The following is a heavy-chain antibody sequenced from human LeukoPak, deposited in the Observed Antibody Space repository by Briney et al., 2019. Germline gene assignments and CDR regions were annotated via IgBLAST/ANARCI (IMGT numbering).Heavy chain of an antibody. CDR2: INPKSGGT. CDR1: GYSFTAYF. D-gene: IGHD6-19*01. Sequence: ASVKVSCKASGYSFTAYFVHWVRQAPGQGLEWMGWINPKSGGTIYAQRFQGRVTMTRDTSISTVYMELNRLRSDDTAVYYCADVRNTSGWSSVPFDYWGQGTLVTVSS. J-gene: IGHJ4*02. CDR3: ADVRNTSGWSSVPFDY. V-gene: IGHV1-2*02.